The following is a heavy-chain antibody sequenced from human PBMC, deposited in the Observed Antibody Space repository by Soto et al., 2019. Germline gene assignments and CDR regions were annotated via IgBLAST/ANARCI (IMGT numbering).Heavy chain of an antibody. CDR3: ASGGWIQLWYGMDV. CDR2: ISAYSGNT. J-gene: IGHJ6*02. D-gene: IGHD5-18*01. V-gene: IGHV1-18*01. Sequence: ASVKVSCKASGYTFTSYGISWVRQAPGQGLEWMGWISAYSGNTNYAQKLQGRVTMTTDTSTSTAYMELRSLRSDDTAVYYCASGGWIQLWYGMDVWGQGTTVTVSS. CDR1: GYTFTSYG.